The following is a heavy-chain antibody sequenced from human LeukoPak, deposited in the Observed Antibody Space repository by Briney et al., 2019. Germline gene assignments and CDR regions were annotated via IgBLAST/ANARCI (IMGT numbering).Heavy chain of an antibody. CDR1: GYPFTSNG. D-gene: IGHD1-26*01. V-gene: IGHV1-18*01. Sequence: GASVKVSCKASGYPFTSNGISWVRQAPGQGLEWMGWIGTDKDNTKYAQKFQGRVTMTADRSTTTVYMELRRLTSDDTAVYYCARDVLGATCGFDYWGQGTLVTVSS. J-gene: IGHJ4*02. CDR2: IGTDKDNT. CDR3: ARDVLGATCGFDY.